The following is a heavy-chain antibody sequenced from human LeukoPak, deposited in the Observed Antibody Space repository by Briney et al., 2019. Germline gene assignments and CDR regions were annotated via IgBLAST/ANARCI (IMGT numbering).Heavy chain of an antibody. CDR2: VYTSGST. CDR1: GVSISSGGYY. D-gene: IGHD6-19*01. V-gene: IGHV4-61*02. CDR3: ARDKAVGGVGD. J-gene: IGHJ4*02. Sequence: SQTLSLTCTVSGVSISSGGYYWSWIRQPAGKGLEWIGRVYTSGSTNYNPSLKSRVTISVDTSKNQFSLKLSSVTAADTAVYYCARDKAVGGVGDWGQGTLVTVSS.